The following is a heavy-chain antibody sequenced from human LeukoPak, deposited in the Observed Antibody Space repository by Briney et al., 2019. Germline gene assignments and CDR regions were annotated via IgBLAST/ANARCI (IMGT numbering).Heavy chain of an antibody. CDR2: IKQDGSEK. V-gene: IGHV3-7*01. Sequence: GGSLRLSCAASGFTFSSYWMSWVRQAPGKGLEWVANIKQDGSEKYYVDSVKGRFTISRDNAKNSLYLQMNSLRAEDTAVYYCARATTGTTWGVDYWGQGTLVTVSS. J-gene: IGHJ4*02. CDR3: ARATTGTTWGVDY. D-gene: IGHD1-1*01. CDR1: GFTFSSYW.